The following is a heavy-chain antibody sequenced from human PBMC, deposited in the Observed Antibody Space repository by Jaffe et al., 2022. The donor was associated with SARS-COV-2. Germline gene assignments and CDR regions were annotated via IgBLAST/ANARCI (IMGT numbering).Heavy chain of an antibody. Sequence: EVQLLESGGGLVQPGGSLRLSCAASGFTFSNYAMTWVRQAPGKGLEWVSAISASGGSTYYADSVKGRFTISRDNSKNTLSLQVNNLRVEDTAIYYCAKGVGGSGFLNWFDPWGQGTLVTVSS. CDR2: ISASGGST. CDR3: AKGVGGSGFLNWFDP. J-gene: IGHJ5*02. CDR1: GFTFSNYA. V-gene: IGHV3-23*01. D-gene: IGHD3-10*01.